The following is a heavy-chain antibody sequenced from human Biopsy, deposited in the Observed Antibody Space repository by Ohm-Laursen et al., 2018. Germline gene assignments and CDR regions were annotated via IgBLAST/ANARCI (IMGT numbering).Heavy chain of an antibody. CDR2: IYYSGGT. J-gene: IGHJ6*02. D-gene: IGHD4-11*01. Sequence: GTLSLTCSVSGGSMTGYEWSWIRLAPGKGLEWIGYIYYSGGTKYNPSLASRATFSVDMSKSQFSLKLYSVTAADAAVYYCARDSGILNYGNFKYYHYYGMDVWGQGTKVTVSS. V-gene: IGHV4-59*01. CDR3: ARDSGILNYGNFKYYHYYGMDV. CDR1: GGSMTGYE.